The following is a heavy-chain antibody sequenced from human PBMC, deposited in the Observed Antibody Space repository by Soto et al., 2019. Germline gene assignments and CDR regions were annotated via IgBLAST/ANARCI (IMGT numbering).Heavy chain of an antibody. D-gene: IGHD2-2*01. V-gene: IGHV3-53*02. CDR1: GFAVSSNY. CDR3: ARAVPAPNYGMDV. Sequence: EVQLVETGGGLIQPGGSLRLSCAASGFAVSSNYMSWVRQAPGKGLEWVSVIYSGGSTYYADSVKGRFTISRDNSKNTLYLQMNSLRAEDTVVYYCARAVPAPNYGMDVWGQGTTVTVSS. CDR2: IYSGGST. J-gene: IGHJ6*02.